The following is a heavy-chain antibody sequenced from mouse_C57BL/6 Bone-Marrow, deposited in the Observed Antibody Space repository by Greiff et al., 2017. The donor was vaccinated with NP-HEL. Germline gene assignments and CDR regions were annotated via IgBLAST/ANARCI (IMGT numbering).Heavy chain of an antibody. Sequence: EVQRVESGGGLVQPGGSLKLSCAASGFTFSDYYMYWVRQTPEKRLEWVAYISNGGGSTYYPDTVKGRFTISRDNAKNTLYLQMSRLKSEDTAMYYCARQGGTWFAYWGQGTLVTVSA. V-gene: IGHV5-12*01. CDR2: ISNGGGST. CDR3: ARQGGTWFAY. CDR1: GFTFSDYY. J-gene: IGHJ3*01.